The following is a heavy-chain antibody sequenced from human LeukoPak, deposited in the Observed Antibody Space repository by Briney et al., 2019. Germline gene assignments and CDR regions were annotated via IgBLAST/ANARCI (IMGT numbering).Heavy chain of an antibody. J-gene: IGHJ4*02. D-gene: IGHD5-12*01. V-gene: IGHV4-59*01. Sequence: SETLSLTCTVSGGSISSYYWSWIRQPPGKGLEWIGYIYYSGSTNYNPSLKSRVTISVDTSKNQFSLKLSSVTAADTAVYYCARLRWLRSRYFDYWGQGTLVTASS. CDR1: GGSISSYY. CDR3: ARLRWLRSRYFDY. CDR2: IYYSGST.